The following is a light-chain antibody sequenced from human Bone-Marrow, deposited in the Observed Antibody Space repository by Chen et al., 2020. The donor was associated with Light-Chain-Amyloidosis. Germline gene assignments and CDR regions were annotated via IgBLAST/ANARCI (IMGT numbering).Light chain of an antibody. CDR2: DDS. V-gene: IGLV3-21*02. Sequence: SYVLTQPSSVSVAPGQTATIACGGNNIGSTSVHWYQQTPGQAPLLVVYDDSDRPSGIPERLSGYNSGNTATLTISRVEAGDEADEYCQVWDRSSDRPVFGGGTKLTVL. CDR1: NIGSTS. J-gene: IGLJ3*02. CDR3: QVWDRSSDRPV.